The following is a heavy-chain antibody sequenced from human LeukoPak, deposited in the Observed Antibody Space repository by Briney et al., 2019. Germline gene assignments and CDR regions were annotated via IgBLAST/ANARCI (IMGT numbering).Heavy chain of an antibody. V-gene: IGHV4-30-2*01. CDR2: IYHSGST. J-gene: IGHJ6*02. D-gene: IGHD4-11*01. CDR3: ARQGRVTNHLYYYYYYGMDV. Sequence: PSGTLSLTCAVSGGSISSGGYPWSWIRQPPGKGLEWIGYIYHSGSTYYNPSLKSRVTISVDMSKNQFSLKLSSVTAADTAVYYCARQGRVTNHLYYYYYYGMDVWGQGTTVTVSS. CDR1: GGSISSGGYP.